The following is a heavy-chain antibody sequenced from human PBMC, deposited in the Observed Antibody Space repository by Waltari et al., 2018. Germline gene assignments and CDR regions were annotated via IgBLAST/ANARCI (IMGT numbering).Heavy chain of an antibody. V-gene: IGHV1-18*01. CDR2: ISPYNGNA. CDR1: GYTFTNFG. Sequence: QVQLVQSEAEVKKPGASVKVSCKASGYTFTNFGINWVRQAPGQGLEWMGWISPYNGNADYEPKLQGRVTMTTDTSTKTAYLELRSLRSDDTAVYFCARGGGPRTVVALTFDLWGQGTPVTVSS. J-gene: IGHJ4*02. CDR3: ARGGGPRTVVALTFDL. D-gene: IGHD3-22*01.